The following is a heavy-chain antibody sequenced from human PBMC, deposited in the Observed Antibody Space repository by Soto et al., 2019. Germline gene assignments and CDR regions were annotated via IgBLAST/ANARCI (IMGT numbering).Heavy chain of an antibody. J-gene: IGHJ5*02. CDR2: ISESGYRT. D-gene: IGHD5-12*01. V-gene: IGHV3-23*01. Sequence: VQLLESGGDLVQPGGSLRLSCAASGFIFSNCAMSWVRQAPGKGLEWVAPISESGYRTYSADSVMGRFTISRDNTKGSVSVLMNSLRVADTAMYYCAKEGYSTYSDLWFSDLWGEGTQFNVSS. CDR3: AKEGYSTYSDLWFSDL. CDR1: GFIFSNCA.